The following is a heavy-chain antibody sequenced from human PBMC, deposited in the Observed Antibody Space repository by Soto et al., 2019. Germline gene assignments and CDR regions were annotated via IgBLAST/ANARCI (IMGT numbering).Heavy chain of an antibody. CDR1: GFDFSDYW. CDR3: ARGTGYFDY. CDR2: INSDGSDA. V-gene: IGHV3-74*01. J-gene: IGHJ4*02. Sequence: GGSLRLSCVGSGFDFSDYWVHWVRQAPGKGLVWVSRINSDGSDASYADFVKGRFTISRDNAKNSLYLQMNSLSAEDTAVYYCARGTGYFDYWGQGTLVTVSS. D-gene: IGHD1-1*01.